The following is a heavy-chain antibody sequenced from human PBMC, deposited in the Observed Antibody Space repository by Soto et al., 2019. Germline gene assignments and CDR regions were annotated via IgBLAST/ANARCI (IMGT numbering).Heavy chain of an antibody. CDR3: ARSPYSSSYIDY. Sequence: SETLSLTCTVSGGSISSGGYYWSWIRQHPGKGLEWIGYICYSGSTYYNPSLKSRITISVDTSKNQFSLKLSSVTDADTAVYYCARSPYSSSYIDYWGQGTLVTVSS. CDR2: ICYSGST. D-gene: IGHD6-6*01. CDR1: GGSISSGGYY. J-gene: IGHJ4*02. V-gene: IGHV4-31*03.